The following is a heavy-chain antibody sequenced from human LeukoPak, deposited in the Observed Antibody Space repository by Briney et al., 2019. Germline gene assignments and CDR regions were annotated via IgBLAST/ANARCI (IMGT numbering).Heavy chain of an antibody. D-gene: IGHD5-12*01. Sequence: ASVKVSCKASGYTFTSYDINWVRQGTGQGLEWMGWMNPNSGNTGYAQKFQGRVTMTRNTSISTAYMELSSLRSEDTAVYYCARVATMDYYYYGMDVWGQGTTVTVSS. J-gene: IGHJ6*02. CDR3: ARVATMDYYYYGMDV. V-gene: IGHV1-8*01. CDR1: GYTFTSYD. CDR2: MNPNSGNT.